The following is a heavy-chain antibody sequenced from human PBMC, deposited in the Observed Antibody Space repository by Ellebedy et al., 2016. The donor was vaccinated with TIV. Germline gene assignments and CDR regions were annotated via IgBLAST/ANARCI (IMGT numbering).Heavy chain of an antibody. CDR2: IYHSGST. J-gene: IGHJ4*02. D-gene: IGHD1-26*01. CDR1: GGSISSGGYY. Sequence: MPSETLSLTCTVSGGSISSGGYYWSWISQHPGKGLEWIGYIYHSGSTYHNPSLRSRVTISVDTSKNQFSLKLNSVTAADTAVYYWAREVQFGVGATLPDYWGQGTLVTVSS. V-gene: IGHV4-31*03. CDR3: AREVQFGVGATLPDY.